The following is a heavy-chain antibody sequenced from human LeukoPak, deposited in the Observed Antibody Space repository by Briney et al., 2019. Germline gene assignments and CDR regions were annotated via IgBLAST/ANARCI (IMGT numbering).Heavy chain of an antibody. CDR2: ISYDGSNK. D-gene: IGHD1-26*01. CDR1: GFTFSSYG. CDR3: AKDEWELPTMGVYYYYGMDV. Sequence: GGSLRLSCAASGFTFSSYGMHWVRQAPGKGLEWVAVISYDGSNKYYADSVKGRFTISRDNSKNTLYLQMNSLRAEDTAVYYCAKDEWELPTMGVYYYYGMDVWGQGTTVTVSS. V-gene: IGHV3-30*18. J-gene: IGHJ6*02.